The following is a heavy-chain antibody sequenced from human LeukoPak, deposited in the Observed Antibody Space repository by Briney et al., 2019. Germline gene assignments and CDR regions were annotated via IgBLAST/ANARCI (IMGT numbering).Heavy chain of an antibody. CDR2: ISGSGGTT. CDR1: GFTFSSYG. D-gene: IGHD2-2*01. CDR3: ARADQGPLDY. Sequence: GGSLRLSCAASGFTFSSYGMSWVRQAPGKGLEWVSAISGSGGTTYYADSVKGRFTISRDNARNTVYLHMSSLRAEDTAVFYCARADQGPLDYWGQGTLVTVSS. J-gene: IGHJ4*02. V-gene: IGHV3-23*01.